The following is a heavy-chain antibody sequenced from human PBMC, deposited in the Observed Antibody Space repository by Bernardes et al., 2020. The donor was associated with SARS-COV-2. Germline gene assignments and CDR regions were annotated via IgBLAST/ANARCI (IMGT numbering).Heavy chain of an antibody. CDR2: ISTSGNII. V-gene: IGHV3-48*01. D-gene: IGHD3-16*01. Sequence: GGSLRLSCVASRFTFSTYYMNWVRQAPGKGPEWVAYISTSGNIIYYAASVQGRFTISRDNAKNSLYLQMNSLGVEDTAVYYCTREELMLGNWFDPWAQGTRVTVSS. CDR1: RFTFSTYY. J-gene: IGHJ5*02. CDR3: TREELMLGNWFDP.